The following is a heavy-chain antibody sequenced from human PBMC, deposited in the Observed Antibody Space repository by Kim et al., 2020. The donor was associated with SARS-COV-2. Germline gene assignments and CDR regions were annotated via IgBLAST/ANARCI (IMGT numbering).Heavy chain of an antibody. CDR1: GCSISSSSYY. CDR3: ARHSASYDYVWGSYRTGYYYGMDV. Sequence: SETLSLTCTVSGCSISSSSYYWGWIRQPPGKELEWIGSIYYSGSTYYTPSLKSRATISVDTTKNQFSLKLSSVTAADTAVYYCARHSASYDYVWGSYRTGYYYGMDVWGQGTTVTVSS. V-gene: IGHV4-39*01. CDR2: IYYSGST. J-gene: IGHJ6*02. D-gene: IGHD3-16*02.